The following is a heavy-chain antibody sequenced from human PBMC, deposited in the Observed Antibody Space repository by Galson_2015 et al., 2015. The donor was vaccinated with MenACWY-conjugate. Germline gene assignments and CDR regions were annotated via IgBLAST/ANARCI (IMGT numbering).Heavy chain of an antibody. J-gene: IGHJ6*03. CDR3: ARVGTWIHQYFYYMDV. Sequence: SLRLSCAASGFTFTGYEFNWVRQAPGKGLEWLPYISKSGSPIYYADSVKGRFTISRDNIKKSLFLEMNSLRAGDTGVYYCARVGTWIHQYFYYMDVWGKGTTVTVS. D-gene: IGHD5-18*01. CDR2: ISKSGSPI. CDR1: GFTFTGYE. V-gene: IGHV3-48*03.